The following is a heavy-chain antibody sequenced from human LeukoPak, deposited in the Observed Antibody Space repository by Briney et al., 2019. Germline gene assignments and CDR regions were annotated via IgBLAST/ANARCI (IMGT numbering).Heavy chain of an antibody. CDR2: VSGSGGST. V-gene: IGHV3-23*01. CDR1: GFTFSSYA. Sequence: GGSLRLSCAASGFTFSSYAMSSVRQAPGKGMEWVSAVSGSGGSTYYADSVKGRFTISRDNSKNTLYLQMNSLRAEDTAVYYCAKTEGITMIVVVITTLYYFDYWGQGTLVTVSS. CDR3: AKTEGITMIVVVITTLYYFDY. D-gene: IGHD3-22*01. J-gene: IGHJ4*02.